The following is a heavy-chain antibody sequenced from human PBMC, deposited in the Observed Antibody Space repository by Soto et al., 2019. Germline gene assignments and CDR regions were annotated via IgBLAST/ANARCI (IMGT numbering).Heavy chain of an antibody. V-gene: IGHV4-4*07. CDR3: AREAYDFWSGYLDY. J-gene: IGHJ4*02. CDR1: GGSISIYY. CDR2: IYTSGST. Sequence: SETLSLTCTVSGGSISIYYWSWIRQPAVKALEWIGRIYTSGSTKYKPSLKSRVTMSVATSKNQFSLKLSSVTAADTAVYYCAREAYDFWSGYLDYWGQGTLVTVSS. D-gene: IGHD3-3*01.